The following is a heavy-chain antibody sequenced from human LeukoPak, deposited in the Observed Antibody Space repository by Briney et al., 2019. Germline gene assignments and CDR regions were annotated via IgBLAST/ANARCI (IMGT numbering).Heavy chain of an antibody. J-gene: IGHJ4*02. D-gene: IGHD3-10*01. Sequence: GGSLRLSCAASGFTFSRYAMSWVRQAPGKGLEWVSAISGSGGSTYYADSVKGRFTISRDNSKNTLYLQMNSLRAEDTAVYYCAKDRAGMVRGVINKVWGQGTLVTVSS. CDR3: AKDRAGMVRGVINKV. CDR2: ISGSGGST. CDR1: GFTFSRYA. V-gene: IGHV3-23*01.